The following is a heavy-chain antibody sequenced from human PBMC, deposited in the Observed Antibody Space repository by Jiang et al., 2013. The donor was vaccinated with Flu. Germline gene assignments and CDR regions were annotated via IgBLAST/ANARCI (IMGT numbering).Heavy chain of an antibody. CDR1: GFTFSSYE. V-gene: IGHV3-48*03. Sequence: GLVQPGGSLRLSCAASGFTFSSYEMNWVRQAPGKGLEWVSYISSSGSTIYYADSVKGRFTISRDNAKNSLYLQMNSLRAEDTAVYYCARGVGYYYDSSGYGDYWGQGTLVTVSS. J-gene: IGHJ4*02. D-gene: IGHD3-22*01. CDR3: ARGVGYYYDSSGYGDY. CDR2: ISSSGSTI.